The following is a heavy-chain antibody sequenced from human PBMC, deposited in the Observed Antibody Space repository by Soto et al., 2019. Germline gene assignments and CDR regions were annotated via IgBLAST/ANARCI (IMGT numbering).Heavy chain of an antibody. D-gene: IGHD2-21*01. CDR2: ISSTGDLI. CDR1: GFTVSDYS. Sequence: PGGSLRLSCTASGFTVSDYSVNWVRQAPGKGLEWISYISSTGDLILYADSVKGRFTIARDIAKNSLYLQTDSLRDDDSAVYYCATWPIAVGGEGVWGQGTLVTVSS. V-gene: IGHV3-48*02. J-gene: IGHJ4*02. CDR3: ATWPIAVGGEGV.